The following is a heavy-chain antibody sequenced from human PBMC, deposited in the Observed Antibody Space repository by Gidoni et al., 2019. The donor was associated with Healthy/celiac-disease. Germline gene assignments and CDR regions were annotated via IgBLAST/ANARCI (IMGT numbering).Heavy chain of an antibody. J-gene: IGHJ4*02. CDR1: GFTFSSDA. CDR2: ISGSCGST. V-gene: IGHV3-23*01. Sequence: EVQLLESGGGLVQTGGSLRRPRAASGFTFSSDALSWVRQAPGKGLEWVSAISGSCGSTYYADSVKGRFTISRDNSKNTLYLQMNSLRAEDTAVYYCAKDRGIAAALDYWGQGTLVTVSS. D-gene: IGHD6-13*01. CDR3: AKDRGIAAALDY.